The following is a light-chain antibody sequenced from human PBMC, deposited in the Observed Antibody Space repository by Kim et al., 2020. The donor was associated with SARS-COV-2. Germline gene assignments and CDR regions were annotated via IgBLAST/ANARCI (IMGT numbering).Light chain of an antibody. CDR3: QQYYSYPLT. V-gene: IGKV1-8*01. CDR1: QGISSY. J-gene: IGKJ1*01. Sequence: SASQGDRVTIPCRASQGISSYLAWYQQKPGKAPKLLIYAASTLQSGVPSRFSGSGSGTDFTLTISCLQSEDFATYYCQQYYSYPLTFGQGTKLEI. CDR2: AAS.